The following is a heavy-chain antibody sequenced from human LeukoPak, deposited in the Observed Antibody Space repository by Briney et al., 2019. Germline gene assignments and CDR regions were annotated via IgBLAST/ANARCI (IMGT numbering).Heavy chain of an antibody. V-gene: IGHV1-18*01. CDR1: GYTFTSYG. CDR2: ISAYNGNT. D-gene: IGHD3-22*01. J-gene: IGHJ3*02. CDR3: ARDSFSYDSSGRDAFDI. Sequence: ASVKVSCKASGYTFTSYGISWVRQAPGQGLEWMGWISAYNGNTNYAQKLQGRVTMTTDTSTSTAYMELRSLRSDDTAVYYCARDSFSYDSSGRDAFDIWGQGTMVTVPS.